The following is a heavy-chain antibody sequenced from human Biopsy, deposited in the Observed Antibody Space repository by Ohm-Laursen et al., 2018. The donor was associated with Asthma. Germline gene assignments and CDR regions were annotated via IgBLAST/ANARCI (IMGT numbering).Heavy chain of an antibody. D-gene: IGHD5-12*01. CDR1: GFTFSTSW. Sequence: SLRLSCSAPGFTFSTSWMTWVRQAPGKGLEWVANIKEDGSEKNYVDSVKGRFTISRDNGKNSLYLQMNSLRAEDTALYHCAKRRGYSGHDNDYWGQGTLVIVSS. CDR3: AKRRGYSGHDNDY. V-gene: IGHV3-7*05. J-gene: IGHJ4*02. CDR2: IKEDGSEK.